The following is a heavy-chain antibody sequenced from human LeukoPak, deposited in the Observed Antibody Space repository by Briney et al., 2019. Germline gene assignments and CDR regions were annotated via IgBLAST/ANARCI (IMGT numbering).Heavy chain of an antibody. Sequence: SETLSLTCAVYGGSFSGYYWSWIRQPPGKGLEWIGEINHSGSTNYNPSLKSRVIISVDTSKNQFSLKLSSVTAADTAVYYCARRGYSYGTEAFDIWGQGTMVTVSS. J-gene: IGHJ3*02. D-gene: IGHD5-18*01. CDR1: GGSFSGYY. CDR3: ARRGYSYGTEAFDI. V-gene: IGHV4-34*01. CDR2: INHSGST.